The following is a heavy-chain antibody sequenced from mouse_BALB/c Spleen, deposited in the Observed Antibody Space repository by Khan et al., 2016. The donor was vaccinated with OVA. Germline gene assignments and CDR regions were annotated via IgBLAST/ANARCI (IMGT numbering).Heavy chain of an antibody. D-gene: IGHD1-1*01. CDR2: INTYTGEP. J-gene: IGHJ4*01. V-gene: IGHV9-3-1*01. CDR3: ARTLYGSGYDYAMDY. Sequence: QIQLVQSGPELKKPGETVKISCKASGYMFTNYGMTWVKQAPGKGLKWMGWINTYTGEPTYADDFKGRFAFSLETSANTAYLQINNLKNEDTATXCCARTLYGSGYDYAMDYWGQGTSVTVSS. CDR1: GYMFTNYG.